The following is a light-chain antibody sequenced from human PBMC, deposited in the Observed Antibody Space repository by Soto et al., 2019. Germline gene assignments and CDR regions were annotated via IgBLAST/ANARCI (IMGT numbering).Light chain of an antibody. CDR3: QQYGSSPPWT. V-gene: IGKV3-20*01. J-gene: IGKJ1*01. CDR2: GAS. CDR1: QSVSSSY. Sequence: EIVLTQSPGTLSLSPGERATLSCRASQSVSSSYLAWYQQKPGQAPRLLIYGASSRATGIPDRFSGSGSGTDFTLTISRLEPEDFALYYCQQYGSSPPWTFGKGTKVDIK.